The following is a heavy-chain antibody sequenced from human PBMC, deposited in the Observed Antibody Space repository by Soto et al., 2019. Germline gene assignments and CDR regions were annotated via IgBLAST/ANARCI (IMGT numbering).Heavy chain of an antibody. D-gene: IGHD6-19*01. J-gene: IGHJ4*02. V-gene: IGHV4-59*01. CDR2: IYYSGST. CDR1: GGSISSYY. Sequence: SETLSLTCSVSGGSISSYYWSWIRQPPGKGLEWIGYIYYSGSTNYNPSLKSRVTISVDTSKNQFSLKLSSVTAADTAVYYCVRHSSGWTGYFDYWGQGTLVTVSS. CDR3: VRHSSGWTGYFDY.